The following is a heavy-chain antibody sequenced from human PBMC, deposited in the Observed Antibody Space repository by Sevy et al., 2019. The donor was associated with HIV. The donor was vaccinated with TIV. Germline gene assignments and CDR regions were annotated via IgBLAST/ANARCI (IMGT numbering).Heavy chain of an antibody. CDR2: ISSLSSYT. D-gene: IGHD1-26*01. Sequence: GGSLRLSCAASGFTFSNYYMSWIRQAPGKGLEWVSYISSLSSYTNFADSVKGRFTISRDNAKNSLYLQMKSLRAEDTAVYYCAGGSGRYNGAFDIWGQGTMVTV. CDR3: AGGSGRYNGAFDI. J-gene: IGHJ3*02. V-gene: IGHV3-11*06. CDR1: GFTFSNYY.